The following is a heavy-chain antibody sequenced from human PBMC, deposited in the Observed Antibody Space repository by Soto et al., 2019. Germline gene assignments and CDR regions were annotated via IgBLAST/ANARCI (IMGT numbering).Heavy chain of an antibody. Sequence: SETLSLTCTVSGGSISSSDYYWGWIRQPPGKGLEWIGSIYYSGSTYYSPSLKSRVTISVDTSKNQFSLKLSSVTAADTAVYYCARQGGGYCDSTSCYWNALDIWGQGTMVTVSS. CDR1: GGSISSSDYY. D-gene: IGHD2-2*01. V-gene: IGHV4-39*01. J-gene: IGHJ3*02. CDR2: IYYSGST. CDR3: ARQGGGYCDSTSCYWNALDI.